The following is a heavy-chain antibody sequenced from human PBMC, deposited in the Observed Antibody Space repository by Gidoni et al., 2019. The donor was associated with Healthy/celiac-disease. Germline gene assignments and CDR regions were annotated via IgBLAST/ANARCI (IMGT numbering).Heavy chain of an antibody. J-gene: IGHJ4*02. D-gene: IGHD5-12*01. CDR2: IIPIFGTA. Sequence: QAQLVQSGAEVKKPGSSVKVSCKASGVTFSSYAISWVRQAPGQGLEWMGGIIPIFGTANYAQKFQGRVTITADESTSTAYMELSSLRSEDTAVYYCARDLLRGLRLEGLFDYWGQGTLVTVSS. CDR1: GVTFSSYA. V-gene: IGHV1-69*19. CDR3: ARDLLRGLRLEGLFDY.